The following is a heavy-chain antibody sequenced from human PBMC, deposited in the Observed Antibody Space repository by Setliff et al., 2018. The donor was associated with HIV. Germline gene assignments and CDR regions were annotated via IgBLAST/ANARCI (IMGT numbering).Heavy chain of an antibody. Sequence: KPSETLSLTCTVSGGSITSTTYYWGWIRQPPGKGLEWIGTIHYTGNTYHNPSLKSRVTIPVEASKNQISLKLTAVTAADSAVYYCAREGDGIDFWGQGTLVTVSS. J-gene: IGHJ4*02. CDR3: AREGDGIDF. CDR1: GGSITSTTYY. CDR2: IHYTGNT. D-gene: IGHD2-21*02. V-gene: IGHV4-39*02.